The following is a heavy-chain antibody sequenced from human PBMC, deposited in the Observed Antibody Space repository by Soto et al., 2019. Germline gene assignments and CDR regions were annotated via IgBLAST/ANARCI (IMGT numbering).Heavy chain of an antibody. Sequence: SVKVSCKASGGTFSSYAISWVRQAPGQGLEWMGGIIPIFGTANYAQQFQGRVTITADESTSTAYMELSSLRSEDTAVYYCARGGVYSSSPGIYCYGMDVWGEGTTVTVSS. CDR2: IIPIFGTA. D-gene: IGHD6-6*01. V-gene: IGHV1-69*13. J-gene: IGHJ6*04. CDR3: ARGGVYSSSPGIYCYGMDV. CDR1: GGTFSSYA.